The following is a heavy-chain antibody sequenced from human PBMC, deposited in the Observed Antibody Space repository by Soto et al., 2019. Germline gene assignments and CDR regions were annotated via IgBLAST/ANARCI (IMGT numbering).Heavy chain of an antibody. D-gene: IGHD6-19*01. CDR3: ARSRGRTTGWYPMY. CDR2: IIHNGST. V-gene: IGHV4-34*12. Sequence: QVQLQQRGAGLLKPSETLSLTCGVYGGSLRGFYWNWLRQPPGMGLEWICEIIHNGSTKYIPSLKGRVTISEDTSRSPFSLMLTAVTAADTAVYFCARSRGRTTGWYPMYWCQGTQVAVSS. CDR1: GGSLRGFY. J-gene: IGHJ4*02.